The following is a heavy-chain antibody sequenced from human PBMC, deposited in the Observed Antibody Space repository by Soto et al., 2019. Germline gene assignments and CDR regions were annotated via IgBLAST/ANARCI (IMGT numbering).Heavy chain of an antibody. CDR1: GYTFSAYW. Sequence: GGSLRLSCAASGYTFSAYWMHWVRQAPGKGLVWVSRTNTDGTATTYADSVEGRFTISRDNAKNMLYLQMNSLRAEDTAVYYCTRGHYYGMDVWGQGTTVTVSS. V-gene: IGHV3-74*03. CDR3: TRGHYYGMDV. J-gene: IGHJ6*02. CDR2: TNTDGTAT.